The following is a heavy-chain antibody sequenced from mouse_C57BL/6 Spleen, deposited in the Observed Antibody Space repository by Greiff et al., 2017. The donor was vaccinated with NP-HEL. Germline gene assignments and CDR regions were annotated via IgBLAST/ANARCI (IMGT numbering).Heavy chain of an antibody. CDR1: GYTFTSYW. D-gene: IGHD1-1*01. J-gene: IGHJ2*01. CDR2: IHPNSGST. CDR3: CLLLRPPYYFDY. V-gene: IGHV1-64*01. Sequence: QVQLQQPGAELVKPGASVKLSCKASGYTFTSYWMHWVKQRPGQGLEWIGMIHPNSGSTNYNEKFKSKATLTVDKSSSTAYMQLSSLTSEDSAVYYCCLLLRPPYYFDYWGQGTTLTVSS.